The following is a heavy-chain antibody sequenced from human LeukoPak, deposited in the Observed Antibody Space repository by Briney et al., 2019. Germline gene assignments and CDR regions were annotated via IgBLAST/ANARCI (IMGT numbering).Heavy chain of an antibody. CDR1: GFTFSNYG. V-gene: IGHV3-15*01. CDR3: NTDVGDFELVRGLFYLDY. Sequence: PGGSLRLSCAPSGFTFSNYGMHWVRQAPGKGLEWVGRIKSITDGGTTDYAAPVKGRFSISRDDSKNTLHLQMNSLKNEDTDVYYCNTDVGDFELVRGLFYLDYWGQGTVVTVSS. J-gene: IGHJ4*02. D-gene: IGHD3-9*01. CDR2: IKSITDGGTT.